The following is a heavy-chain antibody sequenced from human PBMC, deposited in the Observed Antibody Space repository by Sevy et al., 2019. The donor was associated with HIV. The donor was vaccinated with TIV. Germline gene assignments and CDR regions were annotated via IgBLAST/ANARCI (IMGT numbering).Heavy chain of an antibody. CDR2: INPSGGST. J-gene: IGHJ6*03. CDR1: GYTFTSYY. V-gene: IGHV1-46*01. CDR3: ARDAYDYGDYGVGEGYYYMDV. D-gene: IGHD4-17*01. Sequence: ASVKVSCKASGYTFTSYYMHWVRQAPGQGLEWMGIINPSGGSTSYAQKFQGRVTMTRDTSTSTVYMELSSLRSEDPAVYYCARDAYDYGDYGVGEGYYYMDVWGKGTTVTVSS.